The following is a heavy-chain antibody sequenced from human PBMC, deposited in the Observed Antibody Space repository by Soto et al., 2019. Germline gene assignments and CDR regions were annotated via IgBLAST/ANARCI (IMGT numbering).Heavy chain of an antibody. CDR1: SGSFIGYY. J-gene: IGHJ4*02. D-gene: IGHD6-6*01. V-gene: IGHV4-34*01. CDR2: ISQSGNT. CDR3: ARAPKVSGSSQTRPDF. Sequence: SETLSLTCSIYSGSFIGYYWIFIRHPPFKWLEWIGEISQSGNTNYSPSLKSRVSISIDTSKKQFSLNLASVSAADTAVYYCARAPKVSGSSQTRPDFWGQGTLVTVSS.